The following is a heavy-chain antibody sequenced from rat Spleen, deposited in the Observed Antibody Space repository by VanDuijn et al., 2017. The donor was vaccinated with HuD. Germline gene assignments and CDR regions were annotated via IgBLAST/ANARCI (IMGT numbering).Heavy chain of an antibody. CDR1: GFSLTRYH. CDR2: IWTGGST. J-gene: IGHJ4*01. D-gene: IGHD1-11*01. V-gene: IGHV2-43*01. Sequence: QVQLKESGPGLVQPSQTLSLTCTVSGFSLTRYHVSWVRQPPGKGLEWMGLIWTGGSTDYNSALKSRLSISRDTSKNQVFLKMNSLQSEDTTTYYCARAPLRYVMDAWGQGASVTVSS. CDR3: ARAPLRYVMDA.